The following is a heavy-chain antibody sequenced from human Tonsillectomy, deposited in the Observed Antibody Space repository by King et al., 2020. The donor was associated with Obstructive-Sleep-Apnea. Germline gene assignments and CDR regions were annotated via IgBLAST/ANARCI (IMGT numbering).Heavy chain of an antibody. V-gene: IGHV3-43D*03. CDR1: GFTFDDYA. D-gene: IGHD3-9*01. Sequence: VQLVESGGVVVQPGGSLRLSCAASGFTFDDYAMHWVRQAPGKGLEWVSLISWDGGRTCYVDSVKGRFTISRDNSKNSLFLQFNSLRAEDTALYYCAREDILTGYDAFDMWGQGTMVTVSS. CDR2: ISWDGGRT. J-gene: IGHJ3*02. CDR3: AREDILTGYDAFDM.